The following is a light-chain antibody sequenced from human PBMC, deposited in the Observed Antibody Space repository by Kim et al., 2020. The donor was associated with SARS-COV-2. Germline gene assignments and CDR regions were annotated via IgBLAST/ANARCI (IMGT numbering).Light chain of an antibody. CDR3: QQYGSSPLT. CDR2: GAS. V-gene: IGKV3-20*01. Sequence: EIVLTQSPGTLSLSPGERATLSCRASRSVSSSYLAWYQQKPGQAPRLLIYGASSRATGIPDRFSGRGSGTDFTLTIRRLEPEDFAVYYCQQYGSSPLTFGGGTKVDIK. J-gene: IGKJ4*01. CDR1: RSVSSSY.